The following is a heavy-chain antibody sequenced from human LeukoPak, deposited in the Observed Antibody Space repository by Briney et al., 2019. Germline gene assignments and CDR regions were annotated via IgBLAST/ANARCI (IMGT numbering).Heavy chain of an antibody. CDR1: GGSFGGYY. Sequence: SETLSLTCAVHGGSFGGYYWSWIRQPPGKGLEWIGEINHSGSTNYNPSLKSRVTISVDTSKNQFSLKLSSVTAADTAVYYCARSQRDPDYYYYGMDVWGQGTTVTVSS. CDR2: INHSGST. V-gene: IGHV4-34*01. D-gene: IGHD6-25*01. J-gene: IGHJ6*02. CDR3: ARSQRDPDYYYYGMDV.